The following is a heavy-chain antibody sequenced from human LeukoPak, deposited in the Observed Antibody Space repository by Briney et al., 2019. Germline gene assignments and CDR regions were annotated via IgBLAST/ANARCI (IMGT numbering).Heavy chain of an antibody. CDR3: ARGLLEFDFDY. J-gene: IGHJ4*02. V-gene: IGHV1-8*02. Sequence: ASVKVSCKASGYTFTSYGISWARQAPGQGLEWMGWVNPNSGNTGYGQKFQGRVTMTRNTSITTAYMELSSLTSEDTAVYYCARGLLEFDFDYWGQGTLVTVSS. CDR2: VNPNSGNT. D-gene: IGHD1-1*01. CDR1: GYTFTSYG.